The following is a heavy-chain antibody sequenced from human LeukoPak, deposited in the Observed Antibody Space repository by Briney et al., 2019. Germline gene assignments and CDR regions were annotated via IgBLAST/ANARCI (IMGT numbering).Heavy chain of an antibody. CDR3: ARGYSGYDEPDYYGMDV. CDR1: GGTFTSYD. V-gene: IGHV1-8*01. D-gene: IGHD5-12*01. CDR2: MNPNSGNT. Sequence: ASVTVSCTASGGTFTSYDINWVRQATGQGLEWMGWMNPNSGNTGYAQKFQGRVTMTRNTSISTAYMELSSLRSEDTAVYYCARGYSGYDEPDYYGMDVWGQGTTVTVSS. J-gene: IGHJ6*02.